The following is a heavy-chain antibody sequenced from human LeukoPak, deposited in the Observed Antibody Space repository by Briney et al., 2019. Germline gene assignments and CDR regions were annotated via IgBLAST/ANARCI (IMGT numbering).Heavy chain of an antibody. CDR1: GYSFTSYW. CDR3: ARTVAGYSYGYYFDY. J-gene: IGHJ4*02. CDR2: IYPGDSDT. Sequence: GESLKISCKGSGYSFTSYWIGWVRQTPGKGLEWMGIIYPGDSDTRYSPSFQGQVTISADKSISTAYLQWSSLKASDTAMYYCARTVAGYSYGYYFDYWGQGTLVTVSS. D-gene: IGHD5-18*01. V-gene: IGHV5-51*01.